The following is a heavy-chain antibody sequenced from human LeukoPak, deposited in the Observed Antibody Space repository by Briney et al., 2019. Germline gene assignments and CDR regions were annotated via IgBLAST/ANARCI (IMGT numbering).Heavy chain of an antibody. V-gene: IGHV3-7*03. CDR2: IKQDGSEK. J-gene: IGHJ3*02. Sequence: GGSLRLSCAASGFTFNNAWMSWVRQAPGKGLEWVANIKQDGSEKYYVDSVKGRIIISRDNAKNSLSLQMNSPRAEDTAVYYCARVLVIRYFDWLLDHDAFDIWGQGTMVTVSS. CDR3: ARVLVIRYFDWLLDHDAFDI. D-gene: IGHD3-9*01. CDR1: GFTFNNAW.